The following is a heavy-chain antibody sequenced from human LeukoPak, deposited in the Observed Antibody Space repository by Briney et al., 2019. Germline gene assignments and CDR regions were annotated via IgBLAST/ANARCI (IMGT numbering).Heavy chain of an antibody. Sequence: SETLSLTCTVSGASISSSSSSWGWVRQPPGRGPEWIGSIYYSGLTYDNPSLKSRVSISVDPSKNHFSLKVSSVTAADTAVYYCASGTFDDYGDYDRGDYFDHWGQGTLVTVSS. CDR2: IYYSGLT. J-gene: IGHJ4*02. V-gene: IGHV4-39*02. CDR1: GASISSSSSS. CDR3: ASGTFDDYGDYDRGDYFDH. D-gene: IGHD4-17*01.